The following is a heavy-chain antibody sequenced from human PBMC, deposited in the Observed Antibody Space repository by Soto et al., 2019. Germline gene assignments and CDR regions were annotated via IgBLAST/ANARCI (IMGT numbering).Heavy chain of an antibody. D-gene: IGHD1-26*01. Sequence: PGGSLRLSCAASGFTFSSYSMNWVRQAPGKGLEWVSSISSSSSYIYYADSVKGRFTISRDNAKNPLYLQMNSLRAEDTAVYYCDEWELLTHDAFDIWGQGTMVTVSS. CDR2: ISSSSSYI. J-gene: IGHJ3*02. CDR3: DEWELLTHDAFDI. CDR1: GFTFSSYS. V-gene: IGHV3-21*01.